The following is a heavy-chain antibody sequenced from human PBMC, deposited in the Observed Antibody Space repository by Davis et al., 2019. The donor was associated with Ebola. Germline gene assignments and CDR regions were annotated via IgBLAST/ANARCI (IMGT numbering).Heavy chain of an antibody. V-gene: IGHV4-59*01. CDR3: ARAPTFYYYDSSGYYLGRNWFDP. D-gene: IGHD3-22*01. Sequence: MPSETLSLTCPLYASSSSGYYWSWIRQPPGKGLEWIGYIYYSGRTNYNPSLKSRVTISVDTSKNQFSLKLSSVTAADTAVYYCARAPTFYYYDSSGYYLGRNWFDPWGQGTLVTVSS. CDR1: ASSSSGYY. J-gene: IGHJ5*02. CDR2: IYYSGRT.